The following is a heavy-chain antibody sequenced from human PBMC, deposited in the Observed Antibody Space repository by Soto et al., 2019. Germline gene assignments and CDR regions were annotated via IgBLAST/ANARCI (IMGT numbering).Heavy chain of an antibody. J-gene: IGHJ6*02. CDR3: ARGPLRYFDWLFQPYGMHV. CDR1: GGSFSGYY. V-gene: IGHV4-34*01. CDR2: INHSGST. Sequence: SETLSLTCAVYGGSFSGYYWSWIRQPPGKGLEWIGEINHSGSTNYNPSLKSRVTISVDTSKNQFSLKLSSVTAADTAVYYCARGPLRYFDWLFQPYGMHVWGQGTTVT. D-gene: IGHD3-9*01.